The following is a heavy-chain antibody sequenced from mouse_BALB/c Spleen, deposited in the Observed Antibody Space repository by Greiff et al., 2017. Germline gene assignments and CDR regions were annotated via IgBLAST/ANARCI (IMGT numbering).Heavy chain of an antibody. V-gene: IGHV14-3*02. CDR1: GFNIKDTY. CDR3: ARWGGSVGYFDV. J-gene: IGHJ1*01. CDR2: IDPANGNT. Sequence: EVQLQQSGAELVKPGASVKLSCTASGFNIKDTYMHWVKQRPEQGLEWIGRIDPANGNTKYDPKFQGKATITADTSSNTAYLQLSSLTSEDTAVYYCARWGGSVGYFDVWGAGTTVTVSS.